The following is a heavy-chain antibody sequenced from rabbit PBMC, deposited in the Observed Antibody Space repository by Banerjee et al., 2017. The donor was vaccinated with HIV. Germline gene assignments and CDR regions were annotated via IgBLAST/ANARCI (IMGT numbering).Heavy chain of an antibody. Sequence: QSLEESGGDLVKPGASLTLTCTASGFDFISNAMCWVRQAPGKGLEWIACIYTSSESTWYASWAKGRFTISKTSSTTVTLQMTSLTAADTATYFCARDRAVGGAGSVYAWDLWGQGTLVTVS. V-gene: IGHV1S40*01. CDR2: IYTSSEST. CDR1: GFDFISNA. J-gene: IGHJ3*01. CDR3: ARDRAVGGAGSVYAWDL. D-gene: IGHD6-1*01.